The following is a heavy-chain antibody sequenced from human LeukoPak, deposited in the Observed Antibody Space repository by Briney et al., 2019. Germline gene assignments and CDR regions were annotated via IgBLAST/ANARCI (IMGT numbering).Heavy chain of an antibody. D-gene: IGHD3-10*01. J-gene: IGHJ6*03. CDR1: GFTFSSYW. Sequence: GGSLRLSCAASGFTFSSYWMSWVRQAPGKGLEWVANIKQDGSEKYYVDSVKGRFTISRDNAKNSLYLQMNSLRAEDTAVYYRARDRRLVRGVIMDVWGKGTTVTVSS. CDR2: IKQDGSEK. V-gene: IGHV3-7*01. CDR3: ARDRRLVRGVIMDV.